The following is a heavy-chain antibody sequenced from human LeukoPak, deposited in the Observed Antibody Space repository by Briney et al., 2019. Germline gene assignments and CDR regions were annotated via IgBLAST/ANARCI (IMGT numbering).Heavy chain of an antibody. Sequence: GGSLRLSCAASGFTFSSYSMNWVRQAPGKGLEWVSSISSSSSYIYYADSVKGRFTISRDNAKNSLYLQMNSLRAEDTAVYYCARDDKRLLGVVVNWFDPWGQGTLVTVSS. CDR3: ARDDKRLLGVVVNWFDP. J-gene: IGHJ5*02. V-gene: IGHV3-21*01. D-gene: IGHD3-3*01. CDR2: ISSSSSYI. CDR1: GFTFSSYS.